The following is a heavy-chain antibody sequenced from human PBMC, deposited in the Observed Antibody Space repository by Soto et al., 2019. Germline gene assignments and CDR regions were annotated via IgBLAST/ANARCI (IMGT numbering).Heavy chain of an antibody. J-gene: IGHJ6*02. D-gene: IGHD2-2*01. CDR3: ARHDTIAVVPINYGMDV. V-gene: IGHV5-10-1*01. Sequence: GESPKIPWKGPGYNFTSYWISWVRQMPGKGLEWVGRIDPSDSYTNYSPSFQGHVTIPANKSISTAYLQWSSLKASDTAMYYCARHDTIAVVPINYGMDVWGQGTTVTVSS. CDR2: IDPSDSYT. CDR1: GYNFTSYW.